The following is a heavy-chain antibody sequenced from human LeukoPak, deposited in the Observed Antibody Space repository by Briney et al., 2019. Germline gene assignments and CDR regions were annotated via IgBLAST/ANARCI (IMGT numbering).Heavy chain of an antibody. Sequence: SETLSLTCAVSGGSISSSNWWSWVRQPPGKGLEWIGEIYHSGSTNYNPSLKSRVTISVDKSKNQFSLKLSSVTAADTAVYYCARDLEYYDILTGYYHRRYYFDYWGQGTLVTVSS. D-gene: IGHD3-9*01. CDR2: IYHSGST. CDR3: ARDLEYYDILTGYYHRRYYFDY. V-gene: IGHV4-4*02. J-gene: IGHJ4*02. CDR1: GGSISSSNW.